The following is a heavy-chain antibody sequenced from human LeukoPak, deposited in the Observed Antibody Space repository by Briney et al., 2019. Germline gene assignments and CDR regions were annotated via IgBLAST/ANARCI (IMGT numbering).Heavy chain of an antibody. J-gene: IGHJ4*02. CDR2: IYSGGST. Sequence: GGSLRLSCAASGFTVSSNYMSCVRQAPGKGREWVSVIYSGGSTYYEDSVKGRSTISRDNSKNTLYLQMNSLRAEDAAVYYCARLQIQLWADHFDYWGQGTLVTVSS. CDR3: ARLQIQLWADHFDY. D-gene: IGHD5-18*01. CDR1: GFTVSSNY. V-gene: IGHV3-53*01.